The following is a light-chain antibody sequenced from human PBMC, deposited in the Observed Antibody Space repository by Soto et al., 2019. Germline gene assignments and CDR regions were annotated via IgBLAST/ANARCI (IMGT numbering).Light chain of an antibody. CDR2: DDD. V-gene: IGLV1-51*01. CDR1: SSNIGSNT. J-gene: IGLJ1*01. CDR3: GSWDSSLSAYV. Sequence: QSVLTQPPSASGTPGQRVTISCSGSSSNIGSNTVNWYHQLPGTAPKLLIYDDDKRPSGIPDRFSGSKSGTSATLGITGFQTGDEADYYCGSWDSSLSAYVFGTGTKLTVL.